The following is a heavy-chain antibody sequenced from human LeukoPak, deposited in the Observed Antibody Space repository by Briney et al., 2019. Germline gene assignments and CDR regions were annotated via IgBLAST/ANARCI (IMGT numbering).Heavy chain of an antibody. V-gene: IGHV3-74*01. J-gene: IGHJ4*02. Sequence: PGGSLRLSCVASGFSLSGYWMYWVRQAPGKGLMYISRNNGDGSTTNYADVVKGRFTMSRDNVKNTLYLQMNSLRAEDTAVYYCAKDFYYYDSSGYYTVTYYFDYWGQGTLVTVSS. CDR2: NNGDGSTT. CDR3: AKDFYYYDSSGYYTVTYYFDY. D-gene: IGHD3-22*01. CDR1: GFSLSGYW.